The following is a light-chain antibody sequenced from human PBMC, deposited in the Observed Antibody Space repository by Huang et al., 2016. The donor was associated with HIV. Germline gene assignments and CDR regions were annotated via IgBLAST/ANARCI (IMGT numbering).Light chain of an antibody. V-gene: IGKV3D-15*01. Sequence: EVVLTQSPVTLSVSPGETATLSCRASQFVSRNIAWYQQKPGQAPRLLMFGSSTRATGIPVRFSGSGSGTELTLTISNLQSEDFAVYYCQQYNNWPLTFGGGTKVEIK. J-gene: IGKJ4*01. CDR3: QQYNNWPLT. CDR2: GSS. CDR1: QFVSRN.